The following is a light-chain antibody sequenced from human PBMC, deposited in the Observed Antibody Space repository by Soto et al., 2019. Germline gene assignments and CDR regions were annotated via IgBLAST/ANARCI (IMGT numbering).Light chain of an antibody. J-gene: IGKJ4*01. CDR1: QDINNF. CDR2: DAS. V-gene: IGKV1-33*01. Sequence: DIQMTQSPSSLSASVGDRVTITCQASQDINNFLIWYQQKPGKAPKLLIYDASHLETGVPSRFSGSGSVTDFTFTISSLQPEDIGTYYCQQSDTLPTFGGGTKVEI. CDR3: QQSDTLPT.